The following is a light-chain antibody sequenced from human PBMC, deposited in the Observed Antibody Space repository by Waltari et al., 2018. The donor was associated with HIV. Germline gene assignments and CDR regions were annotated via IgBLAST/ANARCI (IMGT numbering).Light chain of an antibody. V-gene: IGLV2-14*01. CDR3: NSFTNSGTLE. CDR1: SSSIGTSKY. J-gene: IGLJ3*02. CDR2: EVT. Sequence: QSALTQPASVSGSPGQSITISCTGASSSIGTSKYVSWYLQRPGKAPQIIIYEVTNRPSGVSDRFSGSKSGNTASLTISRLQPEDEAVYFCNSFTNSGTLEFGGGTKLTVL.